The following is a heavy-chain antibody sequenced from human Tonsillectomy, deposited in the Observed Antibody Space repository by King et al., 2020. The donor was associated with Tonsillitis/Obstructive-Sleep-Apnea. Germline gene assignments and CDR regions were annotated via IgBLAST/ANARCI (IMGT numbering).Heavy chain of an antibody. J-gene: IGHJ4*02. V-gene: IGHV5-51*01. CDR3: ARRDGGIDY. Sequence: VQLVESGAEVKEPGESLKISCKGTGYSFASYWIGWVRQMPGKGLEWMGIIYPSDSDTRYSPSFQGQVTISADKLTSTAYLQWSRLKASDTAMYYCARRDGGIDYWGQGTLVTVSS. CDR2: IYPSDSDT. CDR1: GYSFASYW.